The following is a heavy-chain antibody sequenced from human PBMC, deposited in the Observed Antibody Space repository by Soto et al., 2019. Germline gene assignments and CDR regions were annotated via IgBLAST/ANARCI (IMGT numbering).Heavy chain of an antibody. Sequence: QAQLEQSGGEVKKPGSSVKVSCKASRVAFSKFIVTWVRQAPGLGLEWVGGIIPIFGTANYAQKFQGRVTITGDESTSTSYMEVNNLRSEDTAVYYCAKVRYSSPMGYYYGMDVWGQGTTVTVSS. J-gene: IGHJ6*02. CDR3: AKVRYSSPMGYYYGMDV. V-gene: IGHV1-69*01. CDR2: IIPIFGTA. D-gene: IGHD6-19*01. CDR1: RVAFSKFI.